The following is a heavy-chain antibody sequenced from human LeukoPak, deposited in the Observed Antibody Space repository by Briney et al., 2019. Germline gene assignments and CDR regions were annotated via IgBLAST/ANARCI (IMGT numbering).Heavy chain of an antibody. V-gene: IGHV3-23*01. CDR1: GFTFSSYA. CDR3: AKSSPFGSGTYYYPFDY. Sequence: PGGSLRLSCAASGFTFSSYAMSWVRHAPGKGLEWVSAISGSGGSTYYADSVKGRFTMSRDNSKNMLYLQMNSLRAEDTAVYYCAKSSPFGSGTYYYPFDYWGQGTLVTVSS. J-gene: IGHJ4*02. D-gene: IGHD3-10*01. CDR2: ISGSGGST.